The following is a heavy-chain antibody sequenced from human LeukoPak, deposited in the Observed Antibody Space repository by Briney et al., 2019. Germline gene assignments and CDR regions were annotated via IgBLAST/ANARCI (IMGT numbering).Heavy chain of an antibody. CDR2: IIPIFGTA. D-gene: IGHD4/OR15-4a*01. CDR1: GGTFSSYA. J-gene: IGHJ5*02. V-gene: IGHV1-69*06. CDR3: ARDRTIDAFDP. Sequence: ASVKVSCKASGGTFSSYAISWVRQAPGQGLEWMGGIIPIFGTANYAQKFQGRVTITADKSTSTAYTELSSLRSEDTAVYYCARDRTIDAFDPWGQGTLATVSS.